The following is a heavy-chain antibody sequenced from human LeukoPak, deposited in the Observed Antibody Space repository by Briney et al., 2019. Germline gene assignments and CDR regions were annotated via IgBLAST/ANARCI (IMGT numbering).Heavy chain of an antibody. CDR3: ARVGVFGYCTRDSCHSPFDY. CDR1: GGSIASSSNY. J-gene: IGHJ4*02. D-gene: IGHD2-15*01. Sequence: SETLSLTCTVSGGSIASSSNYWLWLRQPPGKGLEWIGSIYYTGNTYYNPSLKSRVTISVDTSKNQFSLNLASVTAADTAVYHCARVGVFGYCTRDSCHSPFDYWGQGTLVTVSS. CDR2: IYYTGNT. V-gene: IGHV4-39*07.